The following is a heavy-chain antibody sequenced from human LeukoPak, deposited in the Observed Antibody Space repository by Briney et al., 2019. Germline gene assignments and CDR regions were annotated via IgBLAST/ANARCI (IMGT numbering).Heavy chain of an antibody. J-gene: IGHJ4*02. D-gene: IGHD5-12*01. CDR1: GGSISSNNW. V-gene: IGHV4-4*02. CDR2: IYLHGAT. Sequence: ASETQSLTCAVSGGSISSNNWWSWVRQPPGKGLEWIGEIYLHGATNYNPSLKSRVTLSVDKSKNQFSLELSSVTAADTAVYYCARGPSVAGHLDYWGQGTLVTAPS. CDR3: ARGPSVAGHLDY.